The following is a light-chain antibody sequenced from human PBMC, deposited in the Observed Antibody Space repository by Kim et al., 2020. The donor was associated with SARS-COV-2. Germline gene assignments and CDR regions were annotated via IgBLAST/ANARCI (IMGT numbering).Light chain of an antibody. J-gene: IGKJ1*01. CDR1: ESVSSSY. CDR3: QQYGSPPT. CDR2: GAS. Sequence: EIVLTQSPGTLSLSPGERATLSCWPSESVSSSYFAWYQQKPGQAPRLLIYGASRRATGIPDRFSGSVSGTDFTLTISRLEPEDFAVYYCQQYGSPPTFGQGTKVDIK. V-gene: IGKV3-20*01.